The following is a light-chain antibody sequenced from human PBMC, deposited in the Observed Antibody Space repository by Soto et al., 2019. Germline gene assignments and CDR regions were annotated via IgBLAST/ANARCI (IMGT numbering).Light chain of an antibody. J-gene: IGKJ1*01. CDR3: QQHNNWPPWT. CDR1: QSVANN. V-gene: IGKV3-15*01. CDR2: GAS. Sequence: DIVMTQSPATLSVSPGERASLSCRASQSVANNVAWYQQKPGQPPRLLIYGASTRAAGVPARFSGSGYVRQFSLTISSLQSEDFAIYHCQQHNNWPPWTFGQGTKVEV.